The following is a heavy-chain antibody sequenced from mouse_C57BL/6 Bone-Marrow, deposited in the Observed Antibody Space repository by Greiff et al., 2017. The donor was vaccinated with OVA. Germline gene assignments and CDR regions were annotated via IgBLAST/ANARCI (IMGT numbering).Heavy chain of an antibody. CDR2: SRNKANDYTT. V-gene: IGHV7-1*01. CDR1: GFTFSDFY. J-gene: IGHJ1*03. Sequence: EVNLVDSGGGLVQSGRSLRLSCATSGFTFSDFYMEWVRQAPGKGLEWIAASRNKANDYTTEYSASVKGRFIVSRDTSQSILYLQMNALRAEDTAIYYCARDDYYWYFDVWGTGTTVTVSS. CDR3: ARDDYYWYFDV.